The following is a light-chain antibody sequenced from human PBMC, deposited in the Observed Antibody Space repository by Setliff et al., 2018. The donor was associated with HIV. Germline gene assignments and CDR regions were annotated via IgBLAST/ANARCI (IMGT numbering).Light chain of an antibody. J-gene: IGLJ3*02. CDR1: SSDVGGYNY. CDR2: EVS. Sequence: QSVLTQPASVSGSPGQSITISCTGTSSDVGGYNYVSWYQHHPGKAPKLMIYEVSNRPSGVSNRFSGSKSGNTASLTISGLQAEDEADYYCSSYTRSSTLVFGGGTKGTV. V-gene: IGLV2-14*01. CDR3: SSYTRSSTLV.